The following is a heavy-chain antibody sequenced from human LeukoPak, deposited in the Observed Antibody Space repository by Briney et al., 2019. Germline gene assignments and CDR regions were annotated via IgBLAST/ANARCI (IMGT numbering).Heavy chain of an antibody. CDR3: ARATSFDP. Sequence: SETLSLTRTVSGYSISSGYYWGWIRQPPGKGLEWIGGIYHSGSTYYNPSLKSRVTISVDTSKNQFSLKLSSVTAADTAVYYCARATSFDPWGQGTLVTVSS. CDR2: IYHSGST. CDR1: GYSISSGYY. V-gene: IGHV4-38-2*02. J-gene: IGHJ5*02.